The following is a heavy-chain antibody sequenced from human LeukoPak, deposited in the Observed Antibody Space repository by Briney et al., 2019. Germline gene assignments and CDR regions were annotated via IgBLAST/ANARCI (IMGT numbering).Heavy chain of an antibody. J-gene: IGHJ5*02. V-gene: IGHV1-2*02. CDR3: AREQSSGWVQPYNWFDP. Sequence: ASVKVSCKASGYTFTGYYMHWVRQAPGQGLEWMGWINPNSGGTNYAQKFQGRATMTRDTSISTAYMELSRLRSDDTAVYYCAREQSSGWVQPYNWFDPWGQGTLVTVSS. CDR1: GYTFTGYY. D-gene: IGHD6-19*01. CDR2: INPNSGGT.